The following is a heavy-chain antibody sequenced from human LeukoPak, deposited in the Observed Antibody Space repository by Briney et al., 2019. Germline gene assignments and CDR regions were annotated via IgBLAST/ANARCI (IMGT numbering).Heavy chain of an antibody. D-gene: IGHD1-14*01. CDR1: GYSFTSYW. CDR2: IDPSDSYT. CDR3: ARHPLVYPEFDP. J-gene: IGHJ5*02. Sequence: GESLRISCKGSGYSFTSYWISWVRQMPGKGLEWMGRIDPSDSYTNYSPSFQGHVTISADKPISTAYLRWSSLKASDAAMYYCARHPLVYPEFDPWGQGTLVTVSS. V-gene: IGHV5-10-1*01.